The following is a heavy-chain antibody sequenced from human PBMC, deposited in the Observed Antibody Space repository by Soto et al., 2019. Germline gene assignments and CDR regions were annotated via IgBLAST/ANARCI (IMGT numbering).Heavy chain of an antibody. CDR1: GFTFGDYA. J-gene: IGHJ5*02. CDR3: ARDLGVDSSGSGTDNWFDP. V-gene: IGHV3-74*01. CDR2: INSDGSST. Sequence: GGSLRLSCTASGFTFGDYAMSWFRQAPGKGLVWVSRINSDGSSTSYADSVKGRFTISRDNAKNTLYLQMNSLRAEDTAVYYCARDLGVDSSGSGTDNWFDPWGQGTLVTVSS. D-gene: IGHD6-19*01.